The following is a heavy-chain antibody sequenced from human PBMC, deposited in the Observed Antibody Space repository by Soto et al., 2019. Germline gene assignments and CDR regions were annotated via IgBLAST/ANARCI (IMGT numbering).Heavy chain of an antibody. J-gene: IGHJ6*03. D-gene: IGHD2-15*01. CDR3: AHIAVCSGGRCFYYYYHMDD. Sequence: QITLKESGPTLVKPTQTLTLTCTFSGFSLSTSGVGVGWIRQPPGKALEWLALIYWDDDKRYSPSLKSRLTITMDTSEYQVVLTMTDMDPVDTATYYYAHIAVCSGGRCFYYYYHMDDWGKGTTVTVSS. CDR1: GFSLSTSGVG. V-gene: IGHV2-5*02. CDR2: IYWDDDK.